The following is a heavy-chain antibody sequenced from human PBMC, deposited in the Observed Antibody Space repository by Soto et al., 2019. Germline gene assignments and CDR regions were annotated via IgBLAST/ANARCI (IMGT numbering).Heavy chain of an antibody. Sequence: QVQLVESGGGVVQPGRSLRLSCAASGFTFRNYGIHWVRQAPGKGLEWVAVIWYDGSKKYYADSVKGRFTISRDNSKNTLYLQMNTLRAEDTAVYYCARGYSSGSLVFDYWGQGTLVTVSS. D-gene: IGHD3-10*01. CDR3: ARGYSSGSLVFDY. CDR2: IWYDGSKK. V-gene: IGHV3-33*01. J-gene: IGHJ4*02. CDR1: GFTFRNYG.